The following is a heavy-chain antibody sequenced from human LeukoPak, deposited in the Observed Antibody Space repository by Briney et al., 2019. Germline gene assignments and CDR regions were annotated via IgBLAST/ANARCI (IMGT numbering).Heavy chain of an antibody. CDR3: ARDRGEKIGQQLVVYYYYMDV. CDR1: GYTFTGYY. D-gene: IGHD6-13*01. V-gene: IGHV1-2*02. Sequence: ASVKVSCKASGYTFTGYYMHWVRQAPGQGLEWMGWINPNSGGTNYAQKFQGRVTMTRDTSISTAYMELSRLRSDDTAVYYCARDRGEKIGQQLVVYYYYMDVWGKGTTVTVSS. CDR2: INPNSGGT. J-gene: IGHJ6*03.